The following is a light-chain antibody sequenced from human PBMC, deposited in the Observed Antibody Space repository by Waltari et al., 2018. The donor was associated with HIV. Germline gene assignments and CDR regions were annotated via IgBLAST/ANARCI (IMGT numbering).Light chain of an antibody. CDR3: ATWDDGLSGWV. J-gene: IGLJ3*02. CDR1: ASHIGGNT. V-gene: IGLV1-44*01. Sequence: QSVVTQPPSASGTPGQRVTLSWSGSASHIGGNTVNWYQHLPQTAPKLLIYNNDERPSGVPDRFSASKTGTSASLDISGLQSEDEADYYCATWDDGLSGWVFGGGTKLTVL. CDR2: NND.